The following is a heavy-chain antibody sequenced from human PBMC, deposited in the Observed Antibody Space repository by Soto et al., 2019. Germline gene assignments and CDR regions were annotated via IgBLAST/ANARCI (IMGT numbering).Heavy chain of an antibody. D-gene: IGHD1-1*01. V-gene: IGHV1-24*01. CDR3: ATGLDRTNVFDP. CDR2: FDPEDGET. Sequence: APMKLSCEVSRYTQAEGSRHWVRQDTGKGLEWMGGFDPEDGETIYAQKFQGRVTMTEDTSTDTAYMELSSLRSEDTAVSYCATGLDRTNVFDPLGQGYLVT. CDR1: RYTQAEGS. J-gene: IGHJ5*02.